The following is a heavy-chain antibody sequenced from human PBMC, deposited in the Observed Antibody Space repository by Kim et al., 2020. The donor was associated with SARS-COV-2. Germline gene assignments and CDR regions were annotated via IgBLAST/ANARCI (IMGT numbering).Heavy chain of an antibody. Sequence: GGSLRLSCAASGFTFSSYWMSWVRQAPGKGLEWVANIKQDGSEKYYVDSVKGRFTISRDNAKNSLYLQMNSLRAEDTAVYYCARDFRGQGGYYGSGSHDAIAYWGQGTLVTVSS. D-gene: IGHD3-10*01. CDR1: GFTFSSYW. CDR2: IKQDGSEK. CDR3: ARDFRGQGGYYGSGSHDAIAY. V-gene: IGHV3-7*03. J-gene: IGHJ4*02.